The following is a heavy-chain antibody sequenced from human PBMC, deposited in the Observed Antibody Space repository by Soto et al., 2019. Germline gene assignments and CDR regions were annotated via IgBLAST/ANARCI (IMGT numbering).Heavy chain of an antibody. V-gene: IGHV4-30-4*08. D-gene: IGHD2-21*02. CDR1: GGSISYEYYH. Sequence: QVQLQQSGPGRVKPSQTLALTCTVSGGSISYEYYHWTWIRQSPGKGLEWIGYIHYSGSIIYNPSFKSRVTISVDTSKNQFSLQLSSVTAADTAVYFCAREDDGGDRDYYGLDVWGQGTTVTVSS. CDR2: IHYSGSI. CDR3: AREDDGGDRDYYGLDV. J-gene: IGHJ6*02.